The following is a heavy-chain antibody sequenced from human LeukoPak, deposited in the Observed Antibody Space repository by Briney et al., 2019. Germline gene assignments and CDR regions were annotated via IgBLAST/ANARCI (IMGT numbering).Heavy chain of an antibody. CDR3: ARLQQLFYYYYYMDV. D-gene: IGHD6-13*01. V-gene: IGHV3-30*02. J-gene: IGHJ6*03. CDR2: IRYDGSNK. Sequence: GGSLRLSCAASGFTFSSYGMHWVRQAPGKGLEWVAFIRYDGSNKYYADSVKGRFTISRDNAKNSLYLQMNSLRAEDTALYYCARLQQLFYYYYYMDVWGKGTTVTVSS. CDR1: GFTFSSYG.